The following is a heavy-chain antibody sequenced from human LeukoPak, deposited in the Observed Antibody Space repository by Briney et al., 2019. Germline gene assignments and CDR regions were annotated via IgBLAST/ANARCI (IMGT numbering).Heavy chain of an antibody. CDR1: GFTFDDYG. J-gene: IGHJ4*02. CDR3: AKGNYYDSSGYYSD. Sequence: AGRSLRLSCEASGFTFDDYGMHWVRQAPGKGLEWVSAISGSGGSTYYADSVKGRFTISRDNSKNTLYLQMNSLRAEDTAVYYCAKGNYYDSSGYYSDWGQGTLVTVSS. V-gene: IGHV3-23*01. CDR2: ISGSGGST. D-gene: IGHD3-22*01.